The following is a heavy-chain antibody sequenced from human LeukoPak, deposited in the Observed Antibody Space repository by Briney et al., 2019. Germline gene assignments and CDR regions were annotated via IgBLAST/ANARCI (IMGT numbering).Heavy chain of an antibody. D-gene: IGHD6-13*01. J-gene: IGHJ4*02. Sequence: SETLSLTCTVSGGSISSSSYYWSWIRQHPGKGLEWFGYIYYSGSTYYNPSLKSRVTISVDTSKNQFSLKLSSLTAADTAVYYGARGGVSAAAGIAAYWGEGTLVSVPS. CDR2: IYYSGST. CDR1: GGSISSSSYY. V-gene: IGHV4-31*03. CDR3: ARGGVSAAAGIAAY.